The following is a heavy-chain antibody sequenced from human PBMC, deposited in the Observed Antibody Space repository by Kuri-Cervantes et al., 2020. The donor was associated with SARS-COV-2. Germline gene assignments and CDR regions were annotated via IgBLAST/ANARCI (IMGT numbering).Heavy chain of an antibody. V-gene: IGHV1-69*04. Sequence: SSVNVPYKSPGGTFSSYAVTWVRQVPGQGFEWMGRIIPLLGTTIYAQKFRDRVTFTADKSTNTAYMELSSLRSEDTAVYYCARVHKAARRIRWFDPWGQGTLVTVSS. D-gene: IGHD6-6*01. CDR1: GGTFSSYA. J-gene: IGHJ5*02. CDR3: ARVHKAARRIRWFDP. CDR2: IIPLLGTT.